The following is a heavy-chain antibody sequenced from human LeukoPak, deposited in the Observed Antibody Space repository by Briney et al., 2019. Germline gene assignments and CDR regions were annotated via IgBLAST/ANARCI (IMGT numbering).Heavy chain of an antibody. CDR2: ITYDGRNK. V-gene: IGHV3-30*18. J-gene: IGHJ4*02. D-gene: IGHD3-10*01. CDR1: GFSFAGCG. Sequence: GRSLRLSCAASGFSFAGCGMNWVRQAPGRGLEWVAVITYDGRNKYYADSVKGRFTISRDNSKNTQYLQMNSLRAEDTAVYYCLKDRTYHYDSGSSILDYWGQGTLVTVSS. CDR3: LKDRTYHYDSGSSILDY.